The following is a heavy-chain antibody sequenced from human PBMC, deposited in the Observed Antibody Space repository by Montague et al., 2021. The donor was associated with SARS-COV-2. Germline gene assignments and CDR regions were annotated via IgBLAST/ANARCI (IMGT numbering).Heavy chain of an antibody. D-gene: IGHD3-16*02. CDR1: GFTFSSYA. V-gene: IGHV3-30*04. CDR3: ARDNYDYVWGSYRYIY. J-gene: IGHJ4*02. Sequence: SLRFSCAASGFTFSSYAMPWIRQAPGKGLEWVAVISYDGSNKYYADSVKGRFTISRDNSKNTLYLQMNSLRAEDTAVYYCARDNYDYVWGSYRYIYWGQGTLVTVSS. CDR2: ISYDGSNK.